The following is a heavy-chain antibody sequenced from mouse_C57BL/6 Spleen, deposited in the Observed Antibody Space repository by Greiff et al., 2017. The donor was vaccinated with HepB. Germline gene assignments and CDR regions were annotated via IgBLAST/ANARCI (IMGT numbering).Heavy chain of an antibody. J-gene: IGHJ2*01. CDR2: IDPSDSYT. CDR1: GYTFTSYW. Sequence: VQLQQPGAELVMPGASVKLSCKASGYTFTSYWMHWVKQRPGQGLEWIGEIDPSDSYTNYNQKFKGKSTLTVDKSSSTAYMQLSSLTSEDSAVYYGARRYYYGSSEGYFDYWGQGTTLTVSS. CDR3: ARRYYYGSSEGYFDY. V-gene: IGHV1-69*01. D-gene: IGHD1-1*01.